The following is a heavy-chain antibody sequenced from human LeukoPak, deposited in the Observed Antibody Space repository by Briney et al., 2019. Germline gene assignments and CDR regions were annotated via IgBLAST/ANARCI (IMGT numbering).Heavy chain of an antibody. CDR2: IIPIFGTA. CDR1: GGTFSSYA. CDR3: ARQLEYYGRFDP. Sequence: ASVKVSCKASGGTFSSYAISWVRQAPGQGLEWMGGIIPIFGTANYAQKFQGRVTTTADESTSTAYMELSSLRSEDTAVYYCARQLEYYGRFDPWGQGTLVTVSS. J-gene: IGHJ5*02. D-gene: IGHD3-10*01. V-gene: IGHV1-69*13.